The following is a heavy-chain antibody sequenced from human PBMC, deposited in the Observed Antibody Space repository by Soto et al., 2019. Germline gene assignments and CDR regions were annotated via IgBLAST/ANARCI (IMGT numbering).Heavy chain of an antibody. D-gene: IGHD6-19*01. CDR2: ISGSGGST. Sequence: GGSLRLSCAASGFTFSSYAMSWVRQAPGKGLEWVSAISGSGGSTYYADSGKGRFTISRDNSKNTLYLQMNSLRAEDTAVYYSAKVGGSSGWYHGQFDYWGQGTLVTVSS. J-gene: IGHJ4*02. CDR1: GFTFSSYA. CDR3: AKVGGSSGWYHGQFDY. V-gene: IGHV3-23*01.